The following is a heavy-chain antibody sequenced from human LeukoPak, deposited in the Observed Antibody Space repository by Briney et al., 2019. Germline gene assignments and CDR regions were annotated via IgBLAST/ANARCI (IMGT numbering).Heavy chain of an antibody. D-gene: IGHD3-10*01. V-gene: IGHV4-59*01. CDR2: ISYTGST. CDR3: ARDDYRGVTNFDP. Sequence: SETLSLTCTVSGGSISPYFWSWIRQAPGKGLEWIGYISYTGSTNYNPSLKRRVAISVDTSKNQFSLQLSSVTAADTAVYYCARDDYRGVTNFDPWGQGTLVTVSS. J-gene: IGHJ5*02. CDR1: GGSISPYF.